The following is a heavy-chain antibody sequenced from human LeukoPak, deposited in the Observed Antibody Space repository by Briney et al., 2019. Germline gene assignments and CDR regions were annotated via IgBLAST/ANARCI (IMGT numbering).Heavy chain of an antibody. V-gene: IGHV3-23*01. J-gene: IGHJ1*01. CDR1: GFTFSRHG. D-gene: IGHD3-16*01. CDR2: ISPRGDIT. Sequence: NPGGTLRLSCAASGFTFSRHGMNWVRQAPGKGLEWVSGISPRGDITYYTDSVKGRFTISRDNSKNTVSLQMNRLRGEDTAVYYCAKDDAWGRYKDWGQGTLVTVSS. CDR3: AKDDAWGRYKD.